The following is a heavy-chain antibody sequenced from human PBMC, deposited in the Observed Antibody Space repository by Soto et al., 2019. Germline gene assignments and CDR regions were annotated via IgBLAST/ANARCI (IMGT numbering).Heavy chain of an antibody. CDR2: INPNDGGA. V-gene: IGHV1-46*01. CDR1: GYTLTDYH. J-gene: IGHJ4*02. CDR3: ARVAYQSIDY. Sequence: GASVKVSCKASGYTLTDYHMHWVRQAPGQGLEWMGIINPNDGGAGYAQKFQGKVTLTRDTSTSTVYMEVSSLRSEDTAVYYCARVAYQSIDYWGQGTLVTVSS. D-gene: IGHD3-16*01.